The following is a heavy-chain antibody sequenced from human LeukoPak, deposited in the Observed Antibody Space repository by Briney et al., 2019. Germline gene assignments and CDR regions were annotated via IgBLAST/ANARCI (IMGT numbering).Heavy chain of an antibody. Sequence: HPGGSLRLSCAASGFTFSNYWMSWVRQAPGKGLEWVANINQDGSAKYYVDSMEGRFTISRDNAKNSLYLQMNSLRAEDTAVYYCARDIGGNPDAFDIWGQGTMVTVSS. CDR2: INQDGSAK. CDR3: ARDIGGNPDAFDI. D-gene: IGHD4-23*01. CDR1: GFTFSNYW. V-gene: IGHV3-7*01. J-gene: IGHJ3*02.